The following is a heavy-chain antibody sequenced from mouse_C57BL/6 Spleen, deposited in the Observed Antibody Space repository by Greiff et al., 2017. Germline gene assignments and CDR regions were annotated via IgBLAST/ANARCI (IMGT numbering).Heavy chain of an antibody. V-gene: IGHV1-55*01. CDR2: IYPGSGST. J-gene: IGHJ1*03. CDR3: ARHYYGSSYGYFDV. Sequence: QVQLQQSGAELVKPGASVKMSCKASGYTFTSYWITWVKQRPGQGLEWIGDIYPGSGSTNYNEKFKSKATLIVDTSSSTAYMQLSSLTSEDSAVYYCARHYYGSSYGYFDVWGTGTTVTVSS. CDR1: GYTFTSYW. D-gene: IGHD1-1*01.